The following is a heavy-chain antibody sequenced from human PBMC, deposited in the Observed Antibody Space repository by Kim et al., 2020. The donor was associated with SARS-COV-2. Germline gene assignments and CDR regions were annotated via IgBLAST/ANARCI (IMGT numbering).Heavy chain of an antibody. V-gene: IGHV4-39*01. CDR1: GGSISSSSYY. J-gene: IGHJ6*02. CDR2: IYYSGST. CDR3: ARRPGGPDYYYYGMDV. Sequence: SETLSLTCTVSGGSISSSSYYWGWIRQPPGKGLEWIGSIYYSGSTYYNPSLKSRVTISVDTSKNQFSLKLSSVTAADTAVYYCARRPGGPDYYYYGMDVWGQGTTVTVSS.